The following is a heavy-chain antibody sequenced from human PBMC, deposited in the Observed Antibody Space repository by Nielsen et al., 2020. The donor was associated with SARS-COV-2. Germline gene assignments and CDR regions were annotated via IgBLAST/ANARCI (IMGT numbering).Heavy chain of an antibody. J-gene: IGHJ4*02. CDR1: GFTFSSYW. CDR3: TRDCSVFYYDSSGYYTTYFDY. D-gene: IGHD3-22*01. V-gene: IGHV3-7*03. CDR2: IKQDGSEK. Sequence: GGSLRLSCAASGFTFSSYWMSWVRQAPGKGLEWVANIKQDGSEKYYVDSVKGRFTISRDNAKNSLYLQMNSLKTEDTAVYYCTRDCSVFYYDSSGYYTTYFDYWDQGTLVTVSS.